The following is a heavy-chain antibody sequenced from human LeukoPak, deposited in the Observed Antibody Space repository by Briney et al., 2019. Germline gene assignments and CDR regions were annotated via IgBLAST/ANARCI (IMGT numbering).Heavy chain of an antibody. CDR3: ARSIAVAGTGFDP. J-gene: IGHJ5*02. CDR2: IYTSGST. V-gene: IGHV4-61*02. D-gene: IGHD6-19*01. CDR1: GGSISSGSYY. Sequence: SETLSLTCTVSGGSISSGSYYWSWFRQPAGKGLEWIGRIYTSGSTNYNPSLKSRVTISVDTSKNQFSLKLSSVTAADTAVYYCARSIAVAGTGFDPWGQGTLVTVSS.